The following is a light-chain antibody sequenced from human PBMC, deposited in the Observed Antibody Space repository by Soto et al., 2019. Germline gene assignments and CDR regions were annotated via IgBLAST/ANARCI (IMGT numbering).Light chain of an antibody. CDR1: QSLLYKSNNKNY. CDR2: WAS. V-gene: IGKV4-1*01. CDR3: QQYFVTPNT. Sequence: DIVMTQSPDSLAVSPGERATINCKSTQSLLYKSNNKNYLAWYQQKPGQPPKLLIAWASNRQSGIPDRFSGRGSGTDFALTISNLQAEDVAVYYCQQYFVTPNTFGMGNQVEIK. J-gene: IGKJ2*01.